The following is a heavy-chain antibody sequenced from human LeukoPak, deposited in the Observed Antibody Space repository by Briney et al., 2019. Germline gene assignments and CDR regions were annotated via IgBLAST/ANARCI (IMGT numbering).Heavy chain of an antibody. J-gene: IGHJ3*02. D-gene: IGHD2-21*02. CDR1: RFTFTTYF. Sequence: ASVKVSCKASRFTFTTYFMHWVRQAPGQGLEWMGKINPSGDTTTYAQKFQGRVTMTRDTSTSTDYMELRSLRSDDTAVYYCARDRNGDQRANAFDIWGQGTMVTVSS. V-gene: IGHV1-46*01. CDR2: INPSGDTT. CDR3: ARDRNGDQRANAFDI.